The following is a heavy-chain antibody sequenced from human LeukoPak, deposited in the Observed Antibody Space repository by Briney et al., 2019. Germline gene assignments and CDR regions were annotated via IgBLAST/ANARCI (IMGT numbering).Heavy chain of an antibody. CDR3: ARAPSGATNDAFAI. CDR2: INHSGST. Sequence: SETLSLTCAVYGGSFSGYYWSWIRQPPGKGLEWIGEINHSGSTNYNPSLKSRVTISVDTSKNQFSLKLSSVTAADTAVYYCARAPSGATNDAFAIWGQGTMVTVSS. J-gene: IGHJ3*02. CDR1: GGSFSGYY. V-gene: IGHV4-34*01. D-gene: IGHD1-26*01.